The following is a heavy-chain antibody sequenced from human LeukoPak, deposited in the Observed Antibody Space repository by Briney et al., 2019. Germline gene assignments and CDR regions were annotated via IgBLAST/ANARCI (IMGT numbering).Heavy chain of an antibody. CDR3: ARVAGQGYDFWSGHNWFDP. D-gene: IGHD3-3*01. CDR2: ISSGGGNT. V-gene: IGHV3-23*01. CDR1: GFTFSSYA. J-gene: IGHJ5*02. Sequence: GGSLRLSCAASGFTFSSYAMNWVRQAPGKGLEWVSGISSGGGNTYYADSVKGRFTISRDNAKNSLYLQMNSLRAEDTAVYYCARVAGQGYDFWSGHNWFDPWGQGTLVTVSS.